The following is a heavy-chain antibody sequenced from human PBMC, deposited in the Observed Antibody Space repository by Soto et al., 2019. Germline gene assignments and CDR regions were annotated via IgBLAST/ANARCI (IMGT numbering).Heavy chain of an antibody. Sequence: SLTFSIYSVPFSGYYLSLIRQPPGKGLEWIGEISQSGNTNYSPSLKSRVSISIDTSKKQFSLNLASVSAADTAVYYCARAPKVSGSSQTRPDFWGQGTLVTVSS. CDR2: ISQSGNT. CDR1: SVPFSGYY. D-gene: IGHD6-6*01. CDR3: ARAPKVSGSSQTRPDF. V-gene: IGHV4-34*01. J-gene: IGHJ4*02.